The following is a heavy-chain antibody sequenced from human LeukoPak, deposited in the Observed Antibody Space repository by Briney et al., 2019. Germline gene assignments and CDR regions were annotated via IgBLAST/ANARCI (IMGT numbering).Heavy chain of an antibody. D-gene: IGHD5-18*01. CDR3: ARDQGIQLWLRYYYGMDV. CDR2: IWYDGSNK. Sequence: PGRSLRLSCAASGFTFSSYGMHWVRQAPGKGLEWVAVIWYDGSNKYYADSVKGRFTISRDNSKNTPYLQMNSLRAEDTAVYYCARDQGIQLWLRYYYGMDVWGQGTTVTVSS. V-gene: IGHV3-33*01. J-gene: IGHJ6*02. CDR1: GFTFSSYG.